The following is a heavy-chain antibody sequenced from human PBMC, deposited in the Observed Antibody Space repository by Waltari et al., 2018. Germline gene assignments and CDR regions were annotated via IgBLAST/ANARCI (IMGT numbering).Heavy chain of an antibody. CDR3: ARGEAVAGSEDYYYYGMDV. J-gene: IGHJ6*02. CDR2: IYHSGST. Sequence: QVQLQESGPGLVKPSGTLSLTCAVSGGSISSSNWWSWVRQPPGKGLEWIGEIYHSGSTNYNPSLKRRVTISVDKSKNQFSLKLSSVTAADTAVYYCARGEAVAGSEDYYYYGMDVWGQGTTVTVSS. D-gene: IGHD6-19*01. CDR1: GGSISSSNW. V-gene: IGHV4-4*02.